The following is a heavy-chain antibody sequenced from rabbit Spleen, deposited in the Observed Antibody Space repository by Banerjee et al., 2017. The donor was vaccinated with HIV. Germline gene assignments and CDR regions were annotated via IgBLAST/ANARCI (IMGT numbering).Heavy chain of an antibody. Sequence: QEQLVESGGDLVKPGASLTLTCTVFGFSFSSSYDMCWVRQAPGKGLEWIGCIYTGNGKTYYASWAKGRFTISSDNAQNTVDLQMNSLTAADTATYFCAREDVGGSYSLWGQGTLVTVS. J-gene: IGHJ4*01. CDR1: GFSFSSSYD. CDR3: AREDVGGSYSL. V-gene: IGHV1S45*01. CDR2: IYTGNGKT. D-gene: IGHD1-1*01.